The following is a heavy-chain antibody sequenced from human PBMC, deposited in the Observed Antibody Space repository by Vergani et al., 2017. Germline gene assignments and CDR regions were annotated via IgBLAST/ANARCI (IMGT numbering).Heavy chain of an antibody. J-gene: IGHJ3*02. CDR3: ARGLLAYCGGDCYSYAFDI. CDR2: IYYSGST. CDR1: GGSISSSSYY. Sequence: QLQLQESGPGLVKPSETLSLTCTVSGGSISSSSYYWGWIRQPPGKGLEWIGSIYYSGSTYYNPSLKSRVTISVDTSKNQFSLKLSSVTAADTAVYYCARGLLAYCGGDCYSYAFDIWGQGTMVTVSS. D-gene: IGHD2-21*02. V-gene: IGHV4-39*01.